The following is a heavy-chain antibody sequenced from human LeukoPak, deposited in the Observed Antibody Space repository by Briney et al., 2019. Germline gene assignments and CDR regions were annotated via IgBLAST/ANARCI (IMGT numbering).Heavy chain of an antibody. V-gene: IGHV3-74*01. D-gene: IGHD6-25*01. J-gene: IGHJ4*02. CDR1: GFTFSSSW. CDR3: ARGGQYYFEY. Sequence: PAGSLRLSCAASGFTFSSSWVRWVRQAPGKGLVWVSRINGDGRTTDYADSVKGRFTISRDNAKNTLFLQMNSLRGDDTAVYYCARGGQYYFEYWGQGILVTVSS. CDR2: INGDGRTT.